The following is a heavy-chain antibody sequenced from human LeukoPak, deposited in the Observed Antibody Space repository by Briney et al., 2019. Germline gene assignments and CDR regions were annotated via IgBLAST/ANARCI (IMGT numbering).Heavy chain of an antibody. CDR2: IKKDASEK. CDR3: VRGPGY. CDR1: GFAFSSYW. Sequence: PGGSLRLSCAASGFAFSSYWMSWVRQAPRKGLEWVANIKKDASEKYYVDSVKGRFTISRDNDKKSLYLKMNSLRAEDTAVYYCVRGPGYWGQGNLVTVSS. J-gene: IGHJ4*02. V-gene: IGHV3-7*04.